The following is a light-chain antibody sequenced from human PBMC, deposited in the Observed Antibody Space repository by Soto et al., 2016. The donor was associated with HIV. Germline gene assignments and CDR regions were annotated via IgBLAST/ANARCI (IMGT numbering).Light chain of an antibody. Sequence: SYELTQPPSVSVAPGKTARITCGGNYIGSKSVHWYQQKPGQAPVVVVYDDSDRPSGIPERFSGSNSGHTATLTISGVEAGDEADYYCHVWDNDSDHGVFGTGTKVTVL. CDR3: HVWDNDSDHGV. J-gene: IGLJ1*01. CDR2: DDS. CDR1: YIGSKS. V-gene: IGLV3-21*03.